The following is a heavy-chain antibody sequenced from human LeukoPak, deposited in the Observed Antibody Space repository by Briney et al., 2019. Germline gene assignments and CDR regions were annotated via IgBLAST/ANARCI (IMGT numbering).Heavy chain of an antibody. J-gene: IGHJ4*02. CDR1: GGSISSYY. D-gene: IGHD2-8*01. CDR3: ARDMVVLSRSPFDY. V-gene: IGHV4-59*01. CDR2: IYYSGST. Sequence: SETLSLTCTVSGGSISSYYWSWIRQPPGKGLEWIGYIYYSGSTNYNPSLKSRVTISVDTSKNQFSLKLSFVTAADTAVYYCARDMVVLSRSPFDYWGQGTLVTVSS.